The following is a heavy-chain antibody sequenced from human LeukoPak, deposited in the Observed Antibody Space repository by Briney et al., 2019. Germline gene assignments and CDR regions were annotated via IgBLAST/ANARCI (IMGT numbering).Heavy chain of an antibody. J-gene: IGHJ4*02. D-gene: IGHD3-10*01. Sequence: GGSLRLSCAASGFTFSSYSMSWVRQAPGKGLEWVSSISSSSSYIYYADYVKGRFTISRDNAKNSLYLQMNSLRAEDTAVYYCARGYGSGSYAIDYWGQGTLVTVSS. CDR2: ISSSSSYI. CDR3: ARGYGSGSYAIDY. CDR1: GFTFSSYS. V-gene: IGHV3-21*01.